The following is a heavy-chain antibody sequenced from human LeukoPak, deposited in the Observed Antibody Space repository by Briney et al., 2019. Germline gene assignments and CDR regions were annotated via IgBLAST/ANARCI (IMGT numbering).Heavy chain of an antibody. CDR2: ISSSSTI. D-gene: IGHD2-2*01. V-gene: IGHV3-48*01. J-gene: IGHJ3*02. CDR1: GFTFNSYS. Sequence: GGSPRLSCAASGFTFNSYSMNWVRQAPGKGLEWVSYISSSSTIYYADSVKGRFTISRDNAKNSLYLQMNSLRAEDTAVYYCARDNIVVVPAATDYDAFDIWGQGTMVTVSS. CDR3: ARDNIVVVPAATDYDAFDI.